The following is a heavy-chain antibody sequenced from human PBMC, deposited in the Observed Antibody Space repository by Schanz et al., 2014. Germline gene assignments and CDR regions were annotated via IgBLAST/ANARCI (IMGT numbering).Heavy chain of an antibody. V-gene: IGHV3-66*01. CDR1: GFTVSNNY. CDR3: ARGIESSSWYAFDY. CDR2: IYSGDNT. Sequence: VQLVESGGGVVQPGRSLRLSCAASGFTVSNNYMSWVRQAPGKGLEWVSLIYSGDNTYYADSVKDRFTISGDNSKNTLYLQMNSLRPEDTAVYYCARGIESSSWYAFDYWGQGTLVTVSS. J-gene: IGHJ4*02. D-gene: IGHD6-13*01.